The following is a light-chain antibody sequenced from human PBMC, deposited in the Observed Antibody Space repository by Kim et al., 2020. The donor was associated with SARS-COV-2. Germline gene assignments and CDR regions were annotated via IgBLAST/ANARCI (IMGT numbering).Light chain of an antibody. CDR3: QQRSNWPYT. CDR1: QSVSSY. CDR2: DAS. J-gene: IGKJ2*01. V-gene: IGKV3-11*01. Sequence: EIVLTQSPATLSLSPGERATLSCRASQSVSSYLAWYQQRPGQAPRLLIYDASNRATGIPARFSGSGSGTDFTLTISSLESEDFAAYYCQQRSNWPYTFGQGTKLEIK.